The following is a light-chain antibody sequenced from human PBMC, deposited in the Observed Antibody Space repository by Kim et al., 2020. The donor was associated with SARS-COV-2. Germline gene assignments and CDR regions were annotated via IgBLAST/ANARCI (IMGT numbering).Light chain of an antibody. Sequence: QSITISCSGTGSDMGGYNFVSWYQHYPDKAPRLIISNVSERPLGVSNRFSGSKSGNTASLTISGLQAEDEAVYYCSSFTSSTTLALGSGTKVTV. CDR2: NVS. CDR3: SSFTSSTTLA. V-gene: IGLV2-14*03. J-gene: IGLJ1*01. CDR1: GSDMGGYNF.